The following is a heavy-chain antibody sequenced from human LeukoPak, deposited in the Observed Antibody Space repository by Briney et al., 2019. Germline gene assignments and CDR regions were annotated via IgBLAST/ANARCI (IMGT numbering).Heavy chain of an antibody. CDR2: IYTSGST. CDR1: GGSISSGSYY. J-gene: IGHJ4*02. CDR3: ARENSSGWVIY. Sequence: SETLSLTCTVSGGSISSGSYYWSWIRQPAGKGLEWIGRIYTSGSTNYNPSLRSRVTVSIDTSKNQFSLKLSSVTAADTAVYYCARENSSGWVIYWGQGTLSPSPQ. V-gene: IGHV4-61*02. D-gene: IGHD6-19*01.